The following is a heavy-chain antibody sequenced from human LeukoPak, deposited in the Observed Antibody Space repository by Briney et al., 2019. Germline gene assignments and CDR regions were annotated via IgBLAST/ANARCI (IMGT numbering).Heavy chain of an antibody. CDR3: ARLRGGYSSPYDY. CDR2: IYPGDSDT. CDR1: GSRFTSYW. D-gene: IGHD6-19*01. Sequence: GGSLQISCQGSGSRFTSYWIGGVRQVPGKGLEWMGIIYPGDSDTRYSPSFQAQVTISADKSISTAYLQWSSLKASDTAMYYCARLRGGYSSPYDYWGQGTLVTVSS. J-gene: IGHJ4*02. V-gene: IGHV5-51*01.